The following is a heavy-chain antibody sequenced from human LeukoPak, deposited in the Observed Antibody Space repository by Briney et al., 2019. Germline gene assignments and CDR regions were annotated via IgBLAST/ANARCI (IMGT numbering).Heavy chain of an antibody. Sequence: PSETLSLTCTVSGYSLRNGFHWAWFRQPPGKRLEWIGSVSQSGGTYDNPSLKRRVSMSMDTSKNQFSVKMRAVTAADTAVYYCARSEINDYSRFWGQGILVIVSS. CDR3: ARSEINDYSRF. CDR2: VSQSGGT. V-gene: IGHV4-38-2*02. D-gene: IGHD4-11*01. CDR1: GYSLRNGFH. J-gene: IGHJ4*02.